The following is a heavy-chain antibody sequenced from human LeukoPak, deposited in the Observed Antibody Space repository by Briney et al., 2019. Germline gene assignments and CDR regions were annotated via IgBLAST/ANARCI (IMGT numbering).Heavy chain of an antibody. V-gene: IGHV4-4*07. CDR1: GGSISSYY. D-gene: IGHD3-22*01. CDR2: IYTSGST. Sequence: PSETLSLTCTVSGGSISSYYWGWIRQPAGKGLEWIGRIYTSGSTNYNPSLKSRVTMSVDASKNQFSLKLSSVTAADTAVYYCARLVDSSGYYLDYWGQGTLVTVSS. J-gene: IGHJ4*02. CDR3: ARLVDSSGYYLDY.